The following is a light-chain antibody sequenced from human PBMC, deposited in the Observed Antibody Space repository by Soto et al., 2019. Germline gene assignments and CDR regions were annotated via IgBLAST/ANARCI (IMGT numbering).Light chain of an antibody. CDR2: DAS. Sequence: DIQMTQSPSTLSGSVGDRVTITCRASQTISSWLAWYQQKPGKAPNLLIYDASSLESGVPSRFSGSGSGTEFTLTISSMQPDDFSTYSXXQYXXXPLTFGGGTKVDI. V-gene: IGKV1-5*01. CDR1: QTISSW. CDR3: XQYXXXPLT. J-gene: IGKJ4*01.